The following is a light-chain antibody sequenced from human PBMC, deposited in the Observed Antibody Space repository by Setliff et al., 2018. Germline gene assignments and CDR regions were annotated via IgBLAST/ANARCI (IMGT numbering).Light chain of an antibody. Sequence: QSALTQPASVSGSPGQSITISCTGTDSVVGGFNLVSWYQQHPGKAPKFMIYDVSNRPSGVSNRFSGSKSGNTASLTISGLQAEDEADYYCSSYSSSNIPFVFGTGTKSPS. CDR2: DVS. J-gene: IGLJ1*01. CDR1: DSVVGGFNL. CDR3: SSYSSSNIPFV. V-gene: IGLV2-14*03.